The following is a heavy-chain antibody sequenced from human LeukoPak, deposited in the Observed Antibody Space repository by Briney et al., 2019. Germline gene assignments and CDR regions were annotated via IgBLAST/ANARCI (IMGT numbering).Heavy chain of an antibody. Sequence: SQTLSLTCAISGDSVSSNIAAWNWIRQSPSRGLEWLGRTYYRSKWYNDYAVSVKSRITINPDTSKNQFSLQLNSVTPEDTAVYYCASSAMVRGVIIKPFDYWGQGTLVTVSS. CDR2: TYYRSKWYN. V-gene: IGHV6-1*01. CDR1: GDSVSSNIAA. D-gene: IGHD3-10*01. J-gene: IGHJ4*02. CDR3: ASSAMVRGVIIKPFDY.